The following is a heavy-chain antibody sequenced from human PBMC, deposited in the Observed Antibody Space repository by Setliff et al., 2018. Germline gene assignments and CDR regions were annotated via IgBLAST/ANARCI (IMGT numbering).Heavy chain of an antibody. CDR1: GGSFSGYY. V-gene: IGHV4-34*01. Sequence: ASETLSLTCAVYGGSFSGYYWSWIRQPPGKGLEWIGEINHSGSTNYNPSLKSRVTISVDTSKNQFSLKLSSVTAADTAVYYCARGPRLRYFDWPVDYWGQGTLVTVSS. D-gene: IGHD3-9*01. J-gene: IGHJ4*02. CDR2: INHSGST. CDR3: ARGPRLRYFDWPVDY.